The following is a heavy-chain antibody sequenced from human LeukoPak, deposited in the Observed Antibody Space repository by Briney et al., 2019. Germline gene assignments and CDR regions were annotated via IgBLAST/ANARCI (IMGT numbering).Heavy chain of an antibody. D-gene: IGHD1-14*01. CDR3: ARSPTYRPNFNY. CDR1: GGSISSGGYY. V-gene: IGHV4-31*03. Sequence: SETLSLTCTVSGGSISSGGYYWSWIRQHPGKGLEWIGYIYYSGNTYYNPSLKGRVTMSVDTSKNQFSLKLSSVTAADTAVYYCARSPTYRPNFNYWGQGTLVTVSS. J-gene: IGHJ4*02. CDR2: IYYSGNT.